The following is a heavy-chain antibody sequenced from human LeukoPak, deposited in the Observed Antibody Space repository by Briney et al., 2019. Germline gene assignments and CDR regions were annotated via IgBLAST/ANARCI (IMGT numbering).Heavy chain of an antibody. V-gene: IGHV4-61*02. CDR2: VYTGGST. D-gene: IGHD4-17*01. CDR3: ARDKGGTVTTVYFDY. CDR1: GASISSGNDY. Sequence: SETLSLTCTVSGASISSGNDYWSWIRQPAGKGLEWIGRVYTGGSTNYNPSLMSRVTISVDTSKNQLSLKLSSVTAADTAVYYCARDKGGTVTTVYFDYWGQGTLVTVSS. J-gene: IGHJ4*02.